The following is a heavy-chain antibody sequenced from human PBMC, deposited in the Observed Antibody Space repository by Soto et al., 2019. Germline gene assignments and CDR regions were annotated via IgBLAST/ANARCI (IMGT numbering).Heavy chain of an antibody. Sequence: ASVKVSCKASGYTFTSYYIHWVRQAPGQGLEWMGMISPSGDTTAYAQNFQGRVTMTRDTSTSTVYMDLTSLRSEDTAVYFCTRGPYSGSSGDYWGQGTLVTVSS. CDR3: TRGPYSGSSGDY. V-gene: IGHV1-46*01. J-gene: IGHJ4*02. D-gene: IGHD6-6*01. CDR1: GYTFTSYY. CDR2: ISPSGDTT.